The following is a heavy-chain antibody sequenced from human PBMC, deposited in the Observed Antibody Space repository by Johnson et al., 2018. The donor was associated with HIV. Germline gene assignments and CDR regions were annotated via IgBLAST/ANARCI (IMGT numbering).Heavy chain of an antibody. CDR3: AKSPGKDHGGNSGGFDI. Sequence: QMQLVESGGGVVRPGGSLRLSCAASGFTFSSYGMHWVRKAPGKGLEWVAFIRYDGSNKYYADSVKGRFTISRDNSKNTLYLQMNSLRVEDTAVYYCAKSPGKDHGGNSGGFDIWGQGTMVTVSS. D-gene: IGHD4/OR15-4a*01. CDR1: GFTFSSYG. CDR2: IRYDGSNK. J-gene: IGHJ3*02. V-gene: IGHV3-30*02.